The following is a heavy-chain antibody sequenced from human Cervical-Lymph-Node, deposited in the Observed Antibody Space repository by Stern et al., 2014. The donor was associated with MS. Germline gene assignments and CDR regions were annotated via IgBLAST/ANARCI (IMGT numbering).Heavy chain of an antibody. J-gene: IGHJ3*02. Sequence: QVQLVQSGAELKKPGASVKVSCEASGYTFTSYGISWVRQAPGQGLEGMGGISAYNVTTNYAQKLQGRLTMTTDTSTSTAYMELRSLRSDDTAVYYCARGLLGSENAFDIWGQGTMVTVSS. CDR2: ISAYNVTT. V-gene: IGHV1-18*01. CDR1: GYTFTSYG. D-gene: IGHD2-15*01. CDR3: ARGLLGSENAFDI.